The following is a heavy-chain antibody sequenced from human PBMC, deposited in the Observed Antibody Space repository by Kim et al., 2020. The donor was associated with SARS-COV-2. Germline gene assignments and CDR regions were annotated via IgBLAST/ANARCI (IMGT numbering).Heavy chain of an antibody. CDR3: APLHFYSSAH. J-gene: IGHJ4*02. CDR2: IGGSDGDV. D-gene: IGHD6-19*01. Sequence: GGSLRLSCAASGLNFNIQYMTWVRQAPGKGLEWVSFIGGSDGDVSYADSVRRRFAISRDNARNTVYLQMNRLRAEDTAIYYCAPLHFYSSAHCGQGTLLT. CDR1: GLNFNIQY. V-gene: IGHV3-11*06.